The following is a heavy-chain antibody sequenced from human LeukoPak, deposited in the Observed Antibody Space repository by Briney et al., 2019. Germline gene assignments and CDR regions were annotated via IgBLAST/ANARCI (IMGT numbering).Heavy chain of an antibody. V-gene: IGHV3-66*01. CDR1: GYTVTSNY. Sequence: GGSLRVSCEASGYTVTSNYMNWVRQGPGEGLEWVLVIYSGGSTYYAESVKGRFTISRDNSKNTLYLQMNSLRDEDTALYYCVREAKVGVLYSFDIWGQGTMVTVSS. D-gene: IGHD3-22*01. CDR3: VREAKVGVLYSFDI. CDR2: IYSGGST. J-gene: IGHJ3*02.